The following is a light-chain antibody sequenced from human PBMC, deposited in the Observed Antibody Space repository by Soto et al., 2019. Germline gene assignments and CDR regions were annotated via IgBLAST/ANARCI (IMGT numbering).Light chain of an antibody. V-gene: IGKV1-5*01. Sequence: DIQMTQSPSALSASVGNRVMITCRASQSIRDWLAWYQQKPGKAPKLLIYDASSLEPGVPSRFSGSGSGTEYTLTISSLQPDDFATYYCQQYESYPFTFGPGTKVDIK. CDR2: DAS. CDR3: QQYESYPFT. CDR1: QSIRDW. J-gene: IGKJ3*01.